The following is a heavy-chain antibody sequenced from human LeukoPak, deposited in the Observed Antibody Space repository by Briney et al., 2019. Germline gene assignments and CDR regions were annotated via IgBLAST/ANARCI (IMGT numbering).Heavy chain of an antibody. CDR3: ARDDVLLWFGELSPSRYWFDP. Sequence: GGSLRLSCAASGFTFSSYAMHWVRQAPGKGLEWVAVISYDGSNKYYADSVKGRFTISRDNSKNTLYLQMNSLRSDDTAVYYCARDDVLLWFGELSPSRYWFDPWGQGTLVTVSS. V-gene: IGHV3-30*04. CDR1: GFTFSSYA. J-gene: IGHJ5*02. D-gene: IGHD3-10*01. CDR2: ISYDGSNK.